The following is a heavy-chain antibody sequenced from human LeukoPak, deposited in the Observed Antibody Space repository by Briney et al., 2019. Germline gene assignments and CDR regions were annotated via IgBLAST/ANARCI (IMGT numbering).Heavy chain of an antibody. V-gene: IGHV1-69*13. CDR3: ARGPNYDILTGYQKPPHFDY. J-gene: IGHJ4*02. CDR1: GGTFSSYA. CDR2: IIPIFGTA. Sequence: SVKVSCKASGGTFSSYAISWVRQAPGQGLEWMGGIIPIFGTANYAQKFQGRVTITADESTSTAYMELSSLGSEDTAVYYCARGPNYDILTGYQKPPHFDYWGQGTLVTVSS. D-gene: IGHD3-9*01.